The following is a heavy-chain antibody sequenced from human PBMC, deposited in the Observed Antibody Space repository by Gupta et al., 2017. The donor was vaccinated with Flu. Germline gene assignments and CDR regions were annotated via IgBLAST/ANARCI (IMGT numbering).Heavy chain of an antibody. CDR1: GFAFVEYA. Sequence: EVQLVESGGGLEQPGRSLRLSCTTSGFAFVEYAITWVRQAPGKGLEWVGFIRSNNYGGAAEYAASVKSRFTISRDDSKSIAYLQLNRLKSEDSAIYYCARVFGNYETNYFDYWGQGTLVTVSS. CDR3: ARVFGNYETNYFDY. J-gene: IGHJ4*02. D-gene: IGHD1-7*01. CDR2: IRSNNYGGAA. V-gene: IGHV3-49*04.